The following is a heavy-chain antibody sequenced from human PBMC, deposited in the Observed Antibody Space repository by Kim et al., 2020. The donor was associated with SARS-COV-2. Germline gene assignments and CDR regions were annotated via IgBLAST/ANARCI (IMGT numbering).Heavy chain of an antibody. Sequence: GGSLRLSCAASGFTFSNFAMTWVRQAPGKGLEWVSGITSAGGRTFYAGSVKGRFIISRDNSKDLLYVQMNSLRPEDTAVYFCAKDSRASNYYDLDLLGQG. J-gene: IGHJ4*02. V-gene: IGHV3-23*01. CDR1: GFTFSNFA. CDR2: ITSAGGRT. CDR3: AKDSRASNYYDLDL. D-gene: IGHD3-22*01.